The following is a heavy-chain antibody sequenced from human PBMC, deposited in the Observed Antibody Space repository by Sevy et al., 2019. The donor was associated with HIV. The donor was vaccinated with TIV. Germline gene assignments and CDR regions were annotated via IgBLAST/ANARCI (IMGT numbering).Heavy chain of an antibody. D-gene: IGHD3-10*01. J-gene: IGHJ4*02. CDR1: GGSISSGGYY. Sequence: SETLSLTCTVSGGSISSGGYYWSWIRQHPGKGLEWIGYIYYSGSTYYNPSLKSRVTISVDTSKNQLSLNLSSVTAADTAVHYCPRGRVEDVLLGLRELFGPGCYFDYWGQGTLVTVSS. CDR2: IYYSGST. V-gene: IGHV4-31*03. CDR3: PRGRVEDVLLGLRELFGPGCYFDY.